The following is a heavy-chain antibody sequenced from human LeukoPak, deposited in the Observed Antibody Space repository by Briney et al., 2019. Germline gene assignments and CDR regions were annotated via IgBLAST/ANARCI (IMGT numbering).Heavy chain of an antibody. Sequence: GGSLRLSCAASGFTFSTYAMSWVRQAPGKGLEWVSAISGSGGNTDYADSVKGRFTISRDNSKNTLYLQMNSLRAEDTAVYYCAREVRGVIMGYFDYWGQGTLVTVSS. CDR3: AREVRGVIMGYFDY. CDR1: GFTFSTYA. J-gene: IGHJ4*02. D-gene: IGHD3-10*01. CDR2: ISGSGGNT. V-gene: IGHV3-23*01.